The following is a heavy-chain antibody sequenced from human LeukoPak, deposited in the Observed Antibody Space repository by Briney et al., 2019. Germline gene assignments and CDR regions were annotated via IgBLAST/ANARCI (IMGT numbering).Heavy chain of an antibody. J-gene: IGHJ4*02. CDR3: ATWITMIVVVTSY. CDR1: GVSISSSNYY. D-gene: IGHD3-22*01. Sequence: PSETLSLTCTVSGVSISSSNYYWAWIRQPPGKGLEWIGSIYYSGSTYYNPSLKSRVTISVDTSKNQFSLKLSSVTAADTAVYYCATWITMIVVVTSYWGQGTLVTVSS. CDR2: IYYSGST. V-gene: IGHV4-39*01.